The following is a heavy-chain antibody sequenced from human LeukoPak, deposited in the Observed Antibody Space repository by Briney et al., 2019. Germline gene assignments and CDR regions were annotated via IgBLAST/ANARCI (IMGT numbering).Heavy chain of an antibody. CDR3: ARHIVVPAANFDY. J-gene: IGHJ4*02. D-gene: IGHD2-2*01. CDR1: GFTFRSYT. Sequence: PGGSLRLSCAPSGFTFRSYTRSGGRQPPGRGLGWVSSISSSSSYIYYADSVKGRFTISRDNAKNSLYLQMNSLRAEDTAVYYCARHIVVPAANFDYWGQGTLVTVSS. V-gene: IGHV3-21*01. CDR2: ISSSSSYI.